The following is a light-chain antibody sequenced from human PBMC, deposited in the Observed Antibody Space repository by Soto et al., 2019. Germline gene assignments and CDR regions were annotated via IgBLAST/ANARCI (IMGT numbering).Light chain of an antibody. V-gene: IGKV3-20*01. CDR2: GAS. Sequence: EIVLTQSPGTLSLSPGERATLSCRASQSVSSSYLAWYQQKPGQAPRLLIYGASSRATGIPDRFSGSGSGTDFTFTISRLESEDFAAYYCQQYGSSPRTFGQGTKVDIK. CDR1: QSVSSSY. J-gene: IGKJ1*01. CDR3: QQYGSSPRT.